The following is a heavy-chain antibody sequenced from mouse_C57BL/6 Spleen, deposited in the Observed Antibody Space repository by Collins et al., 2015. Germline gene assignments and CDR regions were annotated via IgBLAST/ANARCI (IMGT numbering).Heavy chain of an antibody. V-gene: IGHV1-80*01. CDR3: ARGGDVGAMDY. J-gene: IGHJ4*01. Sequence: VHLQQSGAELVKPGASVKISCKASGYAFSNYWMNWVKQRPGKGLEWIGQIYPGDGDSNYNGKFKGKATLTADKSSSTAYMQLSSLTSEDSAVYFCARGGDVGAMDYWGQGTSVTVSS. CDR1: GYAFSNYW. CDR2: IYPGDGDS. D-gene: IGHD3-3*01.